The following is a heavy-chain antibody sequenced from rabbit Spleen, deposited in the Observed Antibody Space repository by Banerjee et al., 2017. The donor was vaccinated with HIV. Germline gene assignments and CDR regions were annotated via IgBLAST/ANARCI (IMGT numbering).Heavy chain of an antibody. Sequence: QSLEESGGDLVKPGASLTLTCTASGVSFSSNYYMCWVRQAPGKGLEWIACIDSGSSGFTYFASWAKGRFTISKTSSTTVTLEMTSLTAADTATYFCARGSAAMTMVITGFYLGLWGPGTLVTVS. V-gene: IGHV1S40*01. CDR3: ARGSAAMTMVITGFYLGL. J-gene: IGHJ4*01. CDR2: IDSGSSGFT. D-gene: IGHD2-1*01. CDR1: GVSFSSNYY.